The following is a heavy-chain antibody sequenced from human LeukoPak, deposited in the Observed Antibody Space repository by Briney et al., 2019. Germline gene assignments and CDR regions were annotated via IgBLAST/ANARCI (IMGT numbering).Heavy chain of an antibody. CDR2: INHSGST. CDR3: ARDLSSSAEGDY. CDR1: GFTFSSYA. J-gene: IGHJ4*02. D-gene: IGHD6-6*01. V-gene: IGHV4-34*01. Sequence: KSGGSLRLSCAASGFTFSSYAMSWIRQPPGKGLEWIGEINHSGSTNYNPSLKSRVTISVDTSKNQFSLKLSSVTAADTAVYYCARDLSSSAEGDYWGQGTLVTVSS.